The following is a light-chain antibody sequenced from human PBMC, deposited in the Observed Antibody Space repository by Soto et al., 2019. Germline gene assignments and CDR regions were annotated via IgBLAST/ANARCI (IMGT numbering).Light chain of an antibody. CDR1: QSVSSSY. CDR3: PQYGSSPLFT. J-gene: IGKJ3*01. Sequence: EIVLTQSPGTLSLSPGERATLSCRASQSVSSSYLAWYQQKPGQDPRLLIYGASSRATGIPDRFSGSGSGTDFTLTIRRLEPEDFAVYYCPQYGSSPLFTFGPGTKVDIK. CDR2: GAS. V-gene: IGKV3-20*01.